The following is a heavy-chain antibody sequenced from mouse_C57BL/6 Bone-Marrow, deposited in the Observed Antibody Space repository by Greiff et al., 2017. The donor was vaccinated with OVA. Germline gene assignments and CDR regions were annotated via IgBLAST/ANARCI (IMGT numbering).Heavy chain of an antibody. V-gene: IGHV1-64*01. Sequence: QVQLKQPGAELVKPGASVKLSCKASGYTFTSYWMHWVKQRPGQGLEWIGMIHPNSGSTNYNEKFKSKATLTVDKSSSTAYMQISSLTSEDSAVYYCARAGSDWYFDFWGTGTTVTVSS. CDR3: ARAGSDWYFDF. CDR1: GYTFTSYW. CDR2: IHPNSGST. J-gene: IGHJ1*03.